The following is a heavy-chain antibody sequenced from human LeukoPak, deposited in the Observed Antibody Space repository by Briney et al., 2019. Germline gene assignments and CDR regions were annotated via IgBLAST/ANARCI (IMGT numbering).Heavy chain of an antibody. D-gene: IGHD3-3*01. CDR3: ARDANHYDFWSGYSYYYYMDV. V-gene: IGHV3-48*04. CDR1: GFTFSSYS. CDR2: ISSSSSTK. Sequence: GGSLRLSCAASGFTFSSYSMNWVRQAPGKGLEWVSYISSSSSTKYYADSVKGRFTIYRDNANNSLYLQMNSLRAEDTAVYYCARDANHYDFWSGYSYYYYMDVWGKGTTVTVSS. J-gene: IGHJ6*03.